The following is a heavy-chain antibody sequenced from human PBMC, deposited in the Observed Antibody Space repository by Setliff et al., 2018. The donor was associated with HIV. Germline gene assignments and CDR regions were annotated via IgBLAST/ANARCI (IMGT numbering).Heavy chain of an antibody. V-gene: IGHV1-46*01. CDR3: ANGGSGGQFDH. Sequence: ASVKVSCKASGYTSTSFSLHWVRQAPGQGLEWMGIINPSGDVIRYAQKFRGRVTMTRDTSTSTVYMDLGSLRSEDTAVYYCANGGSGGQFDHWGQGTLVTVSS. CDR2: INPSGDVI. J-gene: IGHJ4*02. D-gene: IGHD3-16*01. CDR1: GYTSTSFS.